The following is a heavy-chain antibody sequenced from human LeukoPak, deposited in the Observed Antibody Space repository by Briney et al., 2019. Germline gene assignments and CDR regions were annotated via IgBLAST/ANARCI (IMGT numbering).Heavy chain of an antibody. CDR1: GYSISSGYY. V-gene: IGHV4-38-2*01. J-gene: IGHJ6*04. CDR2: IYHSGST. Sequence: SETLSLTCAVSGYSISSGYYWGWIRQPPGKGLEWIGSIYHSGSTYYNPSLKSRVTISVDTSKNQFSLKLRSVTAADTAVYYCARDNVSSWYSPYYYYGMDVWGKGTTVTVSS. CDR3: ARDNVSSWYSPYYYYGMDV. D-gene: IGHD6-13*01.